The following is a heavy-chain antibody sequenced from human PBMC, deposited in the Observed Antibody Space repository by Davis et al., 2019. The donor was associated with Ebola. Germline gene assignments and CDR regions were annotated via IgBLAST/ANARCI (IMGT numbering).Heavy chain of an antibody. CDR1: GFTFSRYW. V-gene: IGHV3-30*03. D-gene: IGHD3-3*01. CDR2: ISSDGSKD. J-gene: IGHJ5*02. CDR3: ASGTIFGEQGWFDP. Sequence: YPKPHRAASGFTFSRYWMRWVRQAPGKGLEWVAYISSDGSKDYYVDSVKSQITVSRDNSKNTLYLQMNSLRVEDTAVYDCASGTIFGEQGWFDPWGKGTLVTVSS.